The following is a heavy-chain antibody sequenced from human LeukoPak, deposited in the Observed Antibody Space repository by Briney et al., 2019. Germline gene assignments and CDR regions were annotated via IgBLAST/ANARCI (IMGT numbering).Heavy chain of an antibody. D-gene: IGHD5-18*01. J-gene: IGHJ4*02. CDR2: IKQDGSEK. V-gene: IGHV3-7*01. CDR3: ARGGGYSSRTIDY. Sequence: GGSLRLSCAASGFSFSSYWMSWVRQAPGKGLEWVANIKQDGSEKYYVDSVKGRFTISRDNAKNSLYLQMNSLRVEDTAVYYCARGGGYSSRTIDYWGQGTLVTVSS. CDR1: GFSFSSYW.